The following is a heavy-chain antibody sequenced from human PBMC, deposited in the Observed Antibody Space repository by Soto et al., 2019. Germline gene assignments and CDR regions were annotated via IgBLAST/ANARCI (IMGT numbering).Heavy chain of an antibody. D-gene: IGHD3-22*01. CDR3: AREYYYDSSGFDY. CDR2: IYYSGST. Sequence: SETLSLTCTVSGGSISSISYYCGWIRQPPGKGLEWIGHIYYSGSTYYNPSLKSRVTVSVDTSKNQFSLKLSSVTAADTAVYYCAREYYYDSSGFDYWGQGTLVTVSS. V-gene: IGHV4-31*03. CDR1: GGSISSISYY. J-gene: IGHJ4*02.